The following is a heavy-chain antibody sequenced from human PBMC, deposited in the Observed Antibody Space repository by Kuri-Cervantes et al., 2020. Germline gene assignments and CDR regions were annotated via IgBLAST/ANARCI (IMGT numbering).Heavy chain of an antibody. CDR1: GGSISSYY. CDR2: IYYSGST. J-gene: IGHJ5*02. D-gene: IGHD3-16*01. V-gene: IGHV4-59*08. Sequence: SETLSLTCTVSGGSISSYYWSWIRQPPGKGLEWIGHIYYSGSTNYNPSLKSRVTISVDTSKNQFSLKLSSVTAADTAVYYCARLGGMTGYNRFDPWGQGTLVTVSS. CDR3: ARLGGMTGYNRFDP.